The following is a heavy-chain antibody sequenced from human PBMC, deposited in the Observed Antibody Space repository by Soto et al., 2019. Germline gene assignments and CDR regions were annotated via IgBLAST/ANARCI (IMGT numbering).Heavy chain of an antibody. CDR2: IYYSGST. CDR3: ARVCGADRYNFRGGGFGY. CDR1: GGSISSGGYY. J-gene: IGHJ4*02. V-gene: IGHV4-31*03. D-gene: IGHD3-10*02. Sequence: QVQLQESGPGLVKPSQTLSLTCTVSGGSISSGGYYWSWIRQHPGKGLEWIGYIYYSGSTYYNPCRKSRATLSVDTAKSPFALKLRAGADADTAVYYCARVCGADRYNFRGGGFGYRGQGTLVTVS.